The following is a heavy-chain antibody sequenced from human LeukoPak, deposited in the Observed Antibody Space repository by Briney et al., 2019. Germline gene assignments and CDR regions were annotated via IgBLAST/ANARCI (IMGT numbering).Heavy chain of an antibody. CDR1: GGTFSSYA. CDR2: IIPIFCTA. D-gene: IGHD6-19*01. CDR3: ARGARAVAGTLDY. J-gene: IGHJ4*02. Sequence: SVKVSCKASGGTFSSYAISWVRQAPGQGLEWMGRIIPIFCTANYAQKCQGRVTITTDESTSTAYMELSSLRSEDTAVYYCARGARAVAGTLDYWGQGTLVTVSS. V-gene: IGHV1-69*05.